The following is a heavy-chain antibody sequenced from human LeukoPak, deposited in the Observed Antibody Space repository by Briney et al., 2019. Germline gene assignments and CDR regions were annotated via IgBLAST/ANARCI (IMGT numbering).Heavy chain of an antibody. Sequence: GGSLRLSCAASGFTFSSYWMSWVRQAPGKGLEWVANIKEDGSEKFYVESVKGRFTISRENAKNSLYLQMNSLRVEDTAVYYCARDEQWLRTFDIWGQGTMVTVSS. D-gene: IGHD6-19*01. CDR1: GFTFSSYW. CDR2: IKEDGSEK. CDR3: ARDEQWLRTFDI. V-gene: IGHV3-7*01. J-gene: IGHJ3*02.